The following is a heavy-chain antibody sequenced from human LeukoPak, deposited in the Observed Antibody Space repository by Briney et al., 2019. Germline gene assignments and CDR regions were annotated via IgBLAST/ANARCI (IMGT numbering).Heavy chain of an antibody. Sequence: GGSLRLSCAASGFTFSSYAMSWVRQGPGKGLEWVSGINWNGGTTAYADSVKGRFTISRDNAKNSLYLQMNSLRAEDTALYYCARFNGDYYRIDYWGQGTVVTVSS. V-gene: IGHV3-20*04. D-gene: IGHD4-17*01. J-gene: IGHJ4*02. CDR2: INWNGGTT. CDR3: ARFNGDYYRIDY. CDR1: GFTFSSYA.